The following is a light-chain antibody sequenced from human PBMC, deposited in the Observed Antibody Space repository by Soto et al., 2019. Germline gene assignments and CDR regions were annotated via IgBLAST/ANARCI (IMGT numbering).Light chain of an antibody. CDR2: GAS. CDR1: QSVSSSY. J-gene: IGKJ1*01. CDR3: QQYGSSTGT. V-gene: IGKV3-20*01. Sequence: EIVLTHSPGTLSLSPWEIATLSCRASQSVSSSYLAWYQQKPGQAPRLLIYGASSRATGIPDRFSGSGSGTGFTLTISRLEPEDFAVYYCQQYGSSTGTFGQGTKVDIK.